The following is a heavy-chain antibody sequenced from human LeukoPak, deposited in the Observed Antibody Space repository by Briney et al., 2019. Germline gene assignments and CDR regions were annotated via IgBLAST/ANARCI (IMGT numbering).Heavy chain of an antibody. CDR1: GFTFSSYG. Sequence: GRSLRLSCAASGFTFSSYGMHWVRQAPGKGLEWVAVISYDGSNKYYADSVKGRFTISRDNSKNTLYLQMNSLRAEDTAVYYCAKQHIVVVVAPMWYFDLWGRGTLVTVSS. CDR2: ISYDGSNK. J-gene: IGHJ2*01. CDR3: AKQHIVVVVAPMWYFDL. V-gene: IGHV3-30*18. D-gene: IGHD2-15*01.